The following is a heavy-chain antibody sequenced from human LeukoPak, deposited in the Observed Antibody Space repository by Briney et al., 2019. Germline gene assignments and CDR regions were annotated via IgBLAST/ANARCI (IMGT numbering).Heavy chain of an antibody. V-gene: IGHV3-15*05. CDR1: RFNFSDAW. J-gene: IGHJ5*02. CDR3: TTGPDP. CDR2: IKRNIDGGTT. Sequence: PGGSLRLSCVGSRFNFSDAWANWGRQAPGKGLEWVGRIKRNIDGGTTDFAAVVTGRFSISRDNSEHTVFLQMNSLKTDDPATYYCTTGPDPWGQGSRVTVSS.